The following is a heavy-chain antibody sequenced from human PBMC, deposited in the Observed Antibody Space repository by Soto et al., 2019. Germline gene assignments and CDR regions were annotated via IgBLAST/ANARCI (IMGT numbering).Heavy chain of an antibody. D-gene: IGHD6-19*01. V-gene: IGHV4-34*01. Sequence: SETLSLTCAVYGGSFSGYYWSWIRQPPGKGLEWIGEINHSGSTNYNPSLKSRVTISVDTSKNQFSLKLSSVTAADTAVYYCARGHGSGWTLNNWFDPWSQGTLVTVSS. CDR2: INHSGST. CDR3: ARGHGSGWTLNNWFDP. J-gene: IGHJ5*02. CDR1: GGSFSGYY.